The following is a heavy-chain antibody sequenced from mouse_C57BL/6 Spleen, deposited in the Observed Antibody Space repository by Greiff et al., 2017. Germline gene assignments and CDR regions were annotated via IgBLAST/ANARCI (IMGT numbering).Heavy chain of an antibody. D-gene: IGHD1-1*01. CDR2: ISNDGSN. Sequence: EVKLVESGPGLVKPSQSLSLTCSVTGYSITSGYYWNWIRQFPGNKQEWMGYISNDGSNNYNPSLKNQISITRDTSKNQCFLKLNSVTTENTATYYCARRRYYGSSEGYFDVWGTGTTVTVSS. V-gene: IGHV3-6*01. CDR1: GYSITSGYY. J-gene: IGHJ1*03. CDR3: ARRRYYGSSEGYFDV.